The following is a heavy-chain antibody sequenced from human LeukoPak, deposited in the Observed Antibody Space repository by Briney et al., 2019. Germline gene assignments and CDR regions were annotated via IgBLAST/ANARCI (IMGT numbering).Heavy chain of an antibody. CDR1: GGSISGSSYY. CDR2: IYYSGST. J-gene: IGHJ4*02. CDR3: ARVTLRGFDY. V-gene: IGHV4-39*07. Sequence: SETLSLTCTVSGGSISGSSYYWGWIRQPPGKGLEWIGSIYYSGSTYYNPSLKSRVTISVDTSKNQFSLKLSSVTAADTAVYYCARVTLRGFDYWGQGTLVTVSS. D-gene: IGHD4-17*01.